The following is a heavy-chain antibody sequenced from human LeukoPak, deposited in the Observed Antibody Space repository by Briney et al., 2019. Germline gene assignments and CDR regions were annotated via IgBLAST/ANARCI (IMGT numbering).Heavy chain of an antibody. D-gene: IGHD6-13*01. CDR1: GVTVSSNH. CDR2: IYGGGST. V-gene: IGHV3-53*01. J-gene: IGHJ4*02. Sequence: PRGSLRLSRAASGVTVSSNHMSWVRRAPGKGLGWVSVIYGGGSTSYAASGKGRSTTSRVKSNTTLYLQMISLTAADTAVYYCASHSSSWYGFDYWGQGTLVTVSS. CDR3: ASHSSSWYGFDY.